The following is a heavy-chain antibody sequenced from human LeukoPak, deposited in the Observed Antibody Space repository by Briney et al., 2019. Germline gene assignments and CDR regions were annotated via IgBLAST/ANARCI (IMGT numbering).Heavy chain of an antibody. J-gene: IGHJ3*02. CDR3: ARYHREIDAFDI. D-gene: IGHD2-2*01. V-gene: IGHV4-39*01. Sequence: SETLSLTCTVSGGSISSSSYYWGWIRQPPGKGLEWIGNIYYRGSTYYNPSLKSRVTISVDTSKNQFSLKLSSVTAADTAVYYCARYHREIDAFDIWGQGTTVTISS. CDR1: GGSISSSSYY. CDR2: IYYRGST.